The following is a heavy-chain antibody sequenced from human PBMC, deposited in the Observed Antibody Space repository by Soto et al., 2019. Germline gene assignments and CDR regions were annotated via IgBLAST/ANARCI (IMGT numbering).Heavy chain of an antibody. J-gene: IGHJ3*01. CDR3: AKDSIDHNGIYDPYDF. CDR2: SSGSGGST. CDR1: GFTFCTAA. D-gene: IGHD3-3*02. Sequence: GGALRHSFAASGFTFCTAAISWVPPAPGRWLEWVSASSGSGGSTYYADSVKGRFTISRDNSKNTLYLQMNSLRAEDTAVYYCAKDSIDHNGIYDPYDFWGQGTMVTVSS. V-gene: IGHV3-23*01.